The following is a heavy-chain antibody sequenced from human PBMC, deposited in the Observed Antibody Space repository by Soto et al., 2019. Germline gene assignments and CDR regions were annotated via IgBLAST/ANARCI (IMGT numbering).Heavy chain of an antibody. V-gene: IGHV4-30-2*01. J-gene: IGHJ4*02. CDR2: LHHSGDT. D-gene: IGHD3-10*01. Sequence: QLQLQESGSGLVRPSQTLSLTCTVSGASIGSGSYSWNWIRQPPGKGLEWIGYLHHSGDTYFNPSLRRRVSIPVDSSNNQFSPKLPSVTPADTAVYYCARSPLCFGEVDYWGQGALVTVPS. CDR1: GASIGSGSYS. CDR3: ARSPLCFGEVDY.